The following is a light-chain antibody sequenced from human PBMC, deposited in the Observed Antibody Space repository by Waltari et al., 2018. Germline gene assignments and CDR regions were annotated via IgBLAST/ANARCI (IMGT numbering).Light chain of an antibody. J-gene: IGKJ1*01. CDR2: GAS. CDR1: QSVSSR. V-gene: IGKV3-15*01. CDR3: QQYDNWPPR. Sequence: IVLTQSPATLSVSPGERPTTSCRASQSVSSRLAWYQQKPDRAPRLLIFGASTRATGIPARFSGSGSGTDFTLTISSLQSEDFAVYYCQQYDNWPPRFGQGTKVEIK.